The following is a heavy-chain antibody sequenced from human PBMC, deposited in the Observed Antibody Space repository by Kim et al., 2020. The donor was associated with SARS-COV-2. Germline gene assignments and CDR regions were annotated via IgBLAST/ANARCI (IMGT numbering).Heavy chain of an antibody. V-gene: IGHV3-30-3*01. CDR2: ISYDGSNK. CDR1: GFTFSSYA. D-gene: IGHD1-26*01. J-gene: IGHJ4*02. Sequence: GGSLRLSCAASGFTFSSYAMHWVRQAPGKGLEWVAVISYDGSNKYYADSVKGRFTISRDNSKNTLYLQMNSLRAEDTAVYYCARPKSGSYYADLEYWGQGTLVTVSS. CDR3: ARPKSGSYYADLEY.